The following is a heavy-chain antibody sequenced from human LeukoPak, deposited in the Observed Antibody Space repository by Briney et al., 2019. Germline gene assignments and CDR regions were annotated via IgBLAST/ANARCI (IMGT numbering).Heavy chain of an antibody. CDR2: ISAYNGDT. Sequence: ASVKVSCKAPGNTFTRYGFSWVRQAPGRGLEWMGWISAYNGDTTYAQKFQGRVTMTTDTSTSTAYMELRSLRSDDTAVYFCARDYVEMSTVRDFGYWGQGTLVTVSS. CDR1: GNTFTRYG. V-gene: IGHV1-18*01. J-gene: IGHJ4*02. CDR3: ARDYVEMSTVRDFGY. D-gene: IGHD5-24*01.